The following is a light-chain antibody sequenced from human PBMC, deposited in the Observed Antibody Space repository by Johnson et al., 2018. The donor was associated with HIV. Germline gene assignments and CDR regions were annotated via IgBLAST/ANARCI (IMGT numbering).Light chain of an antibody. CDR1: SSNIGNHY. CDR2: DNN. J-gene: IGLJ1*01. Sequence: QSVLTQPPSVSAAPGQKVTISCSGSSSNIGNHYVSWYQLLPGTAPKLLIYDNNQRPSGIPERFSVSQSGPSATLGITGLQTGDEAYYYCGTWDSSLSTYVFGSGTKVTVL. CDR3: GTWDSSLSTYV. V-gene: IGLV1-51*01.